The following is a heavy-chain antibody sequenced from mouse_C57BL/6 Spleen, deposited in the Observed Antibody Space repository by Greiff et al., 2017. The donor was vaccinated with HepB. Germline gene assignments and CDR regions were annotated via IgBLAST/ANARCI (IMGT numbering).Heavy chain of an antibody. Sequence: ESGPGLVKPSQSLSLTCSVTGYSITSGYYWNWIRQLPGNKLEWMGYISYDGSNNYNPSLKNRISITRDTSKNQFFLKLNSVTTEDTATYYCARDPLIYYGAMDYWGQGTSVTVSS. J-gene: IGHJ4*01. CDR3: ARDPLIYYGAMDY. CDR1: GYSITSGYY. D-gene: IGHD2-1*01. V-gene: IGHV3-6*01. CDR2: ISYDGSN.